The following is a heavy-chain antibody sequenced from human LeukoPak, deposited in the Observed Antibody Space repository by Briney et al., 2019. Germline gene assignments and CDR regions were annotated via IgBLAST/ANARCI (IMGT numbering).Heavy chain of an antibody. CDR2: IWYDGSNK. CDR3: AKAYYYYYMDV. V-gene: IGHV3-33*06. Sequence: GGSLRLSCAASGFTFSSYGMHWVRQAPGKGLEGVAVIWYDGSNKYYADSVKGRFTISRDNSKNTLYLQMNSLRAEDTPVYYCAKAYYYYYMDVWGKGTTVTVSS. CDR1: GFTFSSYG. J-gene: IGHJ6*03.